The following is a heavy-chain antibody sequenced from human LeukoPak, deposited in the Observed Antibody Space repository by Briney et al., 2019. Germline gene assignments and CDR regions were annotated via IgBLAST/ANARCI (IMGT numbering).Heavy chain of an antibody. CDR1: GFTFSSYA. CDR3: AHIAAVGPEDY. Sequence: PGGSLRLSCAASGFTFSSYAMSWVRQAPGKGLEWVSAISGSGDNTYYADSVKVRFTISRDNSKNTLYLQMNSLRAEDTAVYYCAHIAAVGPEDYWGQGTLVTVSS. J-gene: IGHJ4*02. D-gene: IGHD6-13*01. CDR2: ISGSGDNT. V-gene: IGHV3-23*01.